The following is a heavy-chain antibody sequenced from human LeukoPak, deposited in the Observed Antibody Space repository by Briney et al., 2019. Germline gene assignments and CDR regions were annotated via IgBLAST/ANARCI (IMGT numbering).Heavy chain of an antibody. V-gene: IGHV3-21*01. D-gene: IGHD3-16*02. Sequence: GGSLRLSCAASGFTFSSYSMNWARQAPGKGLEWVSSISSSSSYIYYADSVKGRFTISRDNAKNSLYLQMNSLRAEDTAVYYCARDLRLIGGVIGLFDYWGQGTLVTVSS. J-gene: IGHJ4*02. CDR1: GFTFSSYS. CDR2: ISSSSSYI. CDR3: ARDLRLIGGVIGLFDY.